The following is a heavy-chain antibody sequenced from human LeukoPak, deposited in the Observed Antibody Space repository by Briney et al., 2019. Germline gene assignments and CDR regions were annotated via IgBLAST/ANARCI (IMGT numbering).Heavy chain of an antibody. CDR3: ARETVTTGHGMDV. CDR2: IYYSGST. D-gene: IGHD4-17*01. Sequence: SETLSLTCTVSGASINNNFWTWIRQPPGKGLEWIGYIYYSGSTNYNPSLKSRVTISVDTSKNQFSLKLSSVTAADTAVYYCARETVTTGHGMDVWGQGTTVTVSS. J-gene: IGHJ6*02. CDR1: GASINNNF. V-gene: IGHV4-59*01.